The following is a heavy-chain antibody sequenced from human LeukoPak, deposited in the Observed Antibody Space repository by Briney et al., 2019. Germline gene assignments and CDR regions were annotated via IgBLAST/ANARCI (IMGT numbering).Heavy chain of an antibody. D-gene: IGHD3-3*01. CDR2: INSGGSSI. V-gene: IGHV3-74*01. CDR1: GLIFSNYW. J-gene: IGHJ4*02. CDR3: ASVRYYDFWSYYG. Sequence: GGSLSLSCAVSGLIFSNYWMHWVRHAPGKGLVWVSHINSGGSSISYADSVKGRFTISRYNDKNVLYLQMNSLRADDTVVYYGASVRYYDFWSYYGWGQGTLVTVSS.